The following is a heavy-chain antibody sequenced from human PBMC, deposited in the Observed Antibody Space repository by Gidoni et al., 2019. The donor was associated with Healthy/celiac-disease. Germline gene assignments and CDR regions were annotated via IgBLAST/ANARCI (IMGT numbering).Heavy chain of an antibody. J-gene: IGHJ4*02. CDR3: ARVYSGSFDY. Sequence: EVQLVASGGGLIQPGVSLRLSCAASGFTVSSNYIRWVRQAPGKGLELFSVIYSGGRTYYADSVKGRFTISRDNYKNTLYLQMNSLRAEDTAVYYCARVYSGSFDYWGQGTLVTVSS. CDR2: IYSGGRT. V-gene: IGHV3-53*01. CDR1: GFTVSSNY. D-gene: IGHD1-26*01.